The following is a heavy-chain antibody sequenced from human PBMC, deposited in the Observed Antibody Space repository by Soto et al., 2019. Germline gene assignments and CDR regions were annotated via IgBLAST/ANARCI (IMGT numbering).Heavy chain of an antibody. CDR3: ARDLPSLPYSGSMIDY. J-gene: IGHJ4*02. D-gene: IGHD1-26*01. CDR2: ISAYNGNT. Sequence: QVQLVQSGAEVKKPGASVKVSCKASGYTFTSYGISWVRQAPGQGLEWMGWISAYNGNTNYAQKLQGRVTMTTDTSTSTAYMVLRSLRSDDTAVYYCARDLPSLPYSGSMIDYWGQGTLVTVSS. V-gene: IGHV1-18*01. CDR1: GYTFTSYG.